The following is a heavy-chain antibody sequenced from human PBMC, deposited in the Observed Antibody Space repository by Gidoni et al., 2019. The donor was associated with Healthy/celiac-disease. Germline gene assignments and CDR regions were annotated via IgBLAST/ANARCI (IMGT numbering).Heavy chain of an antibody. CDR1: GFTFSSYA. CDR2: ISYDGSNK. V-gene: IGHV3-30-3*01. D-gene: IGHD6-13*01. Sequence: QVQLVESGGGVVQPGRSLRLSCAASGFTFSSYAMHWVRQAPGKGLEWVAVISYDGSNKYYADSVKGRFTISRDNSKNTLYLQMNSLRAEDTAVYYCARGDYSSSWYYFDYWGQGTLVTVSS. CDR3: ARGDYSSSWYYFDY. J-gene: IGHJ4*02.